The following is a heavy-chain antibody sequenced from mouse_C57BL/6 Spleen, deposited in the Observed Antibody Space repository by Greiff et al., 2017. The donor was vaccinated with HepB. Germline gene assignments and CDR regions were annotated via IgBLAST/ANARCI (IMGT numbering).Heavy chain of an antibody. J-gene: IGHJ2*01. CDR2: INPSSGYT. D-gene: IGHD1-1*01. V-gene: IGHV1-7*01. CDR3: ARGPHYYGREVYFDY. CDR1: GYTFTSYW. Sequence: VQGVESGAELAKPGASVKLSCKASGYTFTSYWMHWVKQRPGQGLEWIGYINPSSGYTKYNQKFKDKATLTADKSSSTAYMQLSSLTYEDSAVYYCARGPHYYGREVYFDYWGQGTTLTVSS.